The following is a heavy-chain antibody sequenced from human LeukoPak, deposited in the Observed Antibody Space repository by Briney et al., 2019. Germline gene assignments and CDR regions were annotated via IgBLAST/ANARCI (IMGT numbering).Heavy chain of an antibody. J-gene: IGHJ4*02. D-gene: IGHD2-2*02. Sequence: SETLSLTCAVYGGSISSYYWSWIRQPAGKGLEWIGRIYTSGSTNYNPSLKSRVTLSVDTSKNQFSLKLSSVTAADTAVYYCARDREYQLLYGVFDYWGQGTLVTVSS. V-gene: IGHV4-4*07. CDR2: IYTSGST. CDR3: ARDREYQLLYGVFDY. CDR1: GGSISSYY.